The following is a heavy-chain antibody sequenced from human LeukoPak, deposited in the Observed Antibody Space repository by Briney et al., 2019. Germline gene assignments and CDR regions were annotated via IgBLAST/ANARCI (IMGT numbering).Heavy chain of an antibody. D-gene: IGHD3-22*01. V-gene: IGHV3-33*01. CDR2: IWYDGSNK. CDR3: ARGLLYFYDSSPSTNAFDI. CDR1: GFTFSSYG. Sequence: GRSLRLSCAASGFTFSSYGMHWVRQAPGKGLEWVAVIWYDGSNKYYADSVKGRFTISRDNSKNTLYLQMNSLRAEDTAVYYCARGLLYFYDSSPSTNAFDIWGQGTMVTVSS. J-gene: IGHJ3*02.